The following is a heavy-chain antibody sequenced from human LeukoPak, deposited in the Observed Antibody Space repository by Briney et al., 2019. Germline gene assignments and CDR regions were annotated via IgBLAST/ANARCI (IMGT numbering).Heavy chain of an antibody. CDR3: ARIETVADAFDI. CDR1: GLTVSSNY. V-gene: IGHV3-66*01. J-gene: IGHJ3*02. Sequence: QPGGSLRLSCAASGLTVSSNYMSWVRQAPGKGLEWVSLIYSGGSTSYADSVRGRFAISRDNSKNTLYLQMNSLRAEDTAVYYCARIETVADAFDIWGQGTLVTVSS. CDR2: IYSGGST. D-gene: IGHD1-1*01.